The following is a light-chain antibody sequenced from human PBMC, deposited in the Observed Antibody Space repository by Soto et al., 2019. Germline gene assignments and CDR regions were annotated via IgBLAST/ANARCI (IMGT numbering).Light chain of an antibody. CDR1: QSVSSRY. CDR2: GAS. V-gene: IGKV3-20*01. CDR3: QQYNNSPGYT. J-gene: IGKJ2*01. Sequence: EIVLTQSPGTLSLSPGERATLSCRASQSVSSRYLAWYQQKPGQAPRLLIYGASNRATGIPDRFSGSGSGTDFTLTISRREPEDFAVYFCQQYNNSPGYTFGQGTKLEIK.